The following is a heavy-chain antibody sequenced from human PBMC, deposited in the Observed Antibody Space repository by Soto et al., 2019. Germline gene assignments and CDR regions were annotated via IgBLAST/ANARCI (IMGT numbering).Heavy chain of an antibody. D-gene: IGHD6-19*01. J-gene: IGHJ5*02. CDR1: GYSFTSYW. CDR3: ARQVFSSGWYGEKTANWFDP. V-gene: IGHV5-51*01. Sequence: PGESLKISCKGSGYSFTSYWIGWVRQMPGKGLEWMGIIYPGDSDTRYSPSFQGQVTISADKSISTAYLQWSSLKASDTAMYYCARQVFSSGWYGEKTANWFDPWGQGTLVTVSS. CDR2: IYPGDSDT.